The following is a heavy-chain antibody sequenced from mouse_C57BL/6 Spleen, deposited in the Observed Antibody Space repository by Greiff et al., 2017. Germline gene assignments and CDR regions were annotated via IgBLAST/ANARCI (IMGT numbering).Heavy chain of an antibody. CDR1: GYTFTSYT. V-gene: IGHV1-4*01. D-gene: IGHD2-4*01. J-gene: IGHJ2*01. CDR2: INPSSGYT. CDR3: AREEVDYADFDY. Sequence: VKLLESGAELARPGASVKMSCKASGYTFTSYTMHWVKQRPGQGLEWIGYINPSSGYTKYNQKFKDKATLTADKSSSPAYMQLSSLTSEDSAVYYCAREEVDYADFDYWGQGTTLTVSS.